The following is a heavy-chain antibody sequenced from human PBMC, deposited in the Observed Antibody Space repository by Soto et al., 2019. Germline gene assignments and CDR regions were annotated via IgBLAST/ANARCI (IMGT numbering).Heavy chain of an antibody. Sequence: SETLSLTCAFYGLSFSGYYWSWIRQPPGKGLEWIGEINHSGSTNYNPSLKSRVTISVDTSKNQFSLKLSSVTAADTAVYYCARGLRARTILRNYYYYGMDVWGQGTTVTVSS. D-gene: IGHD6-6*01. CDR2: INHSGST. J-gene: IGHJ6*02. V-gene: IGHV4-34*01. CDR3: ARGLRARTILRNYYYYGMDV. CDR1: GLSFSGYY.